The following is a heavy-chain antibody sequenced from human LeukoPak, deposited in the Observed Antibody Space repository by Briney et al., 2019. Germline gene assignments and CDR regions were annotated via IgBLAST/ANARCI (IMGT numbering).Heavy chain of an antibody. V-gene: IGHV4-34*01. CDR2: INHSGST. CDR3: ARGYTRGYSYAHDY. J-gene: IGHJ4*02. Sequence: ASETLSLTCAVYGGSFSGYYWSWIRQPPGKGLEWIGEINHSGSTNYNPSLKSRDTISVDTSKNQFSLKLSSVTAADTAVYYCARGYTRGYSYAHDYWGQGTLVTVSS. D-gene: IGHD5-18*01. CDR1: GGSFSGYY.